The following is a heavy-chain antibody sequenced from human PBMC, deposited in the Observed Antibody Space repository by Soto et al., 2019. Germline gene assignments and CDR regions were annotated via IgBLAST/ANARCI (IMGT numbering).Heavy chain of an antibody. D-gene: IGHD3-3*01. V-gene: IGHV1-58*01. Sequence: GASVKVSCKASGFTFTSSAVQWVRQARGQRLEWIGWIVVGSGNTNYAQKFQERVTITRDMSTSTAYMELSSLRSEDTAVYYCAAGPITIFGVVIPPGMDVWGQGTTVTVSS. CDR1: GFTFTSSA. CDR3: AAGPITIFGVVIPPGMDV. CDR2: IVVGSGNT. J-gene: IGHJ6*02.